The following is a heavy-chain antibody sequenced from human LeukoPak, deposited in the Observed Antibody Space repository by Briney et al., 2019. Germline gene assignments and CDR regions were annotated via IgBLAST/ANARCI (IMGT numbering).Heavy chain of an antibody. J-gene: IGHJ4*02. Sequence: GGSLRLSCAASGFTFSSYNLNWVRQAPGKGLEWVSYISSSSGTIYYADSVKGRFTISRNNAKNSLYLQMNSLRAEDTAVYYCARGGDPDYWGQGTLVTVSS. CDR1: GFTFSSYN. CDR2: ISSSSGTI. D-gene: IGHD2-21*02. V-gene: IGHV3-48*04. CDR3: ARGGDPDY.